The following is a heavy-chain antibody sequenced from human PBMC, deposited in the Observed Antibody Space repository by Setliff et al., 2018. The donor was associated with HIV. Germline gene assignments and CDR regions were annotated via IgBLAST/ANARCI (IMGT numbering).Heavy chain of an antibody. D-gene: IGHD5-18*01. CDR1: GDSINTDNYH. Sequence: PSETLSLTCTVSGDSINTDNYHWGWIRQPPGKGLEWIGHTANTDYNPSLKSRVTVSVDTSKNQLSLRLSSVTAADTAVYYCARHAALIKRYYYYYLDAWGKGTTVTVSS. CDR3: ARHAALIKRYYYYYLDA. J-gene: IGHJ6*03. CDR2: TANT. V-gene: IGHV4-39*01.